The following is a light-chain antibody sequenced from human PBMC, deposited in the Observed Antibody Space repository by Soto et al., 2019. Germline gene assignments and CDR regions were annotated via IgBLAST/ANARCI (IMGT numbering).Light chain of an antibody. V-gene: IGLV1-40*01. CDR1: SSNIGANFD. CDR3: QSYDGNLSTYV. CDR2: ANS. Sequence: QSVLTQPPSASGTPGQRVTISCTGSSSNIGANFDVHWYQHIPGTAPQLLIYANSFRPSGIPDRFSASKSGTSASLAITGLQAEDEADYYCQSYDGNLSTYVFGTGTKVTVL. J-gene: IGLJ1*01.